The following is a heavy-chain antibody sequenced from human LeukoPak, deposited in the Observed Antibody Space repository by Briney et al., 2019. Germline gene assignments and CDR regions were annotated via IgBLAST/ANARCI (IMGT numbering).Heavy chain of an antibody. J-gene: IGHJ5*02. CDR2: INDRGVST. Sequence: GGSLRLSCTASGFTFSSYAMNWVRQAPGKGLEWVSVINDRGVSTYYADSVKGRFTISRDNSKNTLYLQLNSLRAEDTAVYYCAKAERQKVGSLSFDPWGQGTLVTVSS. CDR1: GFTFSSYA. V-gene: IGHV3-23*01. D-gene: IGHD3-10*01. CDR3: AKAERQKVGSLSFDP.